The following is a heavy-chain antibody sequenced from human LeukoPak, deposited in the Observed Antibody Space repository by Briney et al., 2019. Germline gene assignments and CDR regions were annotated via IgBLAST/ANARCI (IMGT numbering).Heavy chain of an antibody. D-gene: IGHD3-22*01. CDR2: IKQDGSEK. Sequence: AGGSLTLSFAASGFTFSSYWMSWVRQAPGKGLEWVANIKQDGSEKYYVDSVKGRFTISRDNAKNSLYLQMNSLRAEDTAVYYCAREVAYYYDSSGYYLDYWGQGTLVTVSS. J-gene: IGHJ4*02. CDR3: AREVAYYYDSSGYYLDY. CDR1: GFTFSSYW. V-gene: IGHV3-7*01.